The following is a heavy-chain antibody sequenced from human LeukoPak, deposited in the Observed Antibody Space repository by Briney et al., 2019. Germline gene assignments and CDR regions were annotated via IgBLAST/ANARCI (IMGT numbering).Heavy chain of an antibody. CDR2: IYSGGAT. Sequence: GGSLRLSCAASGFTVSSSSMNWVRQAPGKGLEWVSVIYSGGATYYADSVKGRFTISRDNSKNTLYLQLNSLRAEDTAVYYCARVGGFLDFDYWGQGTLVTVSS. V-gene: IGHV3-66*02. D-gene: IGHD3-3*01. CDR1: GFTVSSSS. J-gene: IGHJ4*02. CDR3: ARVGGFLDFDY.